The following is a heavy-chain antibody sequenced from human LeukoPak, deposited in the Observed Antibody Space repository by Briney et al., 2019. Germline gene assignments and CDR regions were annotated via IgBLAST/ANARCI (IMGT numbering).Heavy chain of an antibody. CDR3: ARGESVLRYFDWLSIFDY. CDR1: GYTFTGYY. J-gene: IGHJ4*02. V-gene: IGHV1-2*02. CDR2: INPNSGGT. Sequence: ASVKVSFKASGYTFTGYYMHWVRQAPGQGLEWMGWINPNSGGTNYAQKFQGRVTMTRDTSISTAYMELSRLRSDDTAVYYCARGESVLRYFDWLSIFDYWGQGTLVTVSS. D-gene: IGHD3-9*01.